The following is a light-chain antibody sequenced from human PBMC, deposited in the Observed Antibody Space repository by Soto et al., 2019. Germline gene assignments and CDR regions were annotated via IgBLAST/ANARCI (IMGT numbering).Light chain of an antibody. CDR1: SRDVGGSNY. CDR2: EVS. J-gene: IGLJ1*01. V-gene: IGLV2-8*02. CDR3: SSYAGTNNCG. Sequence: QPALTHPLSAYSFHGQSVPIFCTGTSRDVGGSNYVSWYQQHPGKAPKLMIYEVSKRPSGVPERFSGSKSGNTASLTVSGLQAEDEADYYCSSYAGTNNCGFRTWTKVTVL.